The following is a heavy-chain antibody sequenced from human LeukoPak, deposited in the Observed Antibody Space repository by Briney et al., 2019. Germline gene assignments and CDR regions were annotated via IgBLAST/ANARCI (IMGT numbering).Heavy chain of an antibody. CDR1: GFPFSGYH. Sequence: GGSLRPSCAASGFPFSGYHMSWIRQAPGKGLEWISYIYFTGDIIYYADSVKGRFTISRDNAKNSLYLQMNSLKVEDTAVYYCARDNMLERPSFDIWGQGTVVTVSS. D-gene: IGHD1-1*01. CDR3: ARDNMLERPSFDI. J-gene: IGHJ3*02. V-gene: IGHV3-11*01. CDR2: IYFTGDII.